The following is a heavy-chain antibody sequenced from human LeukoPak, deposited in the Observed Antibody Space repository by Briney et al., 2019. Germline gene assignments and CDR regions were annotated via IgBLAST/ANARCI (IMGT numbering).Heavy chain of an antibody. CDR2: ISYDGSNI. J-gene: IGHJ4*02. CDR3: ARESYGDYFFDY. V-gene: IGHV3-30-3*01. Sequence: SGRSLRLSCAASEFTFSHYAMHWVRQAQGRGLEWVAIISYDGSNINYADSAKGRFTISRDNSKSTLYLQMNSLETEDTAVYYCARESYGDYFFDYWGQGTLVTVSS. CDR1: EFTFSHYA. D-gene: IGHD4-17*01.